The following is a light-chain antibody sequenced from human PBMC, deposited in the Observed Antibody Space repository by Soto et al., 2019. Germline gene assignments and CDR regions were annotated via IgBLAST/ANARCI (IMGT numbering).Light chain of an antibody. J-gene: IGLJ1*01. CDR1: SSNIGSNY. CDR3: AAWDDSLSVYV. Sequence: QSVLSQPPSASGTPGQRVTVSCSGSSSNIGSNYVYWYQQLPGTAPKLLIYSNNQRPSGVPDRFSGSKSGTSASLAISGLRSEDEADYYCAAWDDSLSVYVFGTGTKV. CDR2: SNN. V-gene: IGLV1-47*02.